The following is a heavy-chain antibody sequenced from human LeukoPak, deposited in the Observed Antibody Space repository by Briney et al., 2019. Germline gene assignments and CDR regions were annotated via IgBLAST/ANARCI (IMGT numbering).Heavy chain of an antibody. V-gene: IGHV3-30*02. D-gene: IGHD3-10*01. Sequence: GGSLRLSCAASGFTVSSNYMSWVRQAPGKGLEWVAFIRYDGSNKYYADSVKGRFTISRDNSKNTLYLQMNSLRAEDTAVYYCAKDFTYGSGSYYYFDYWGQGTLVTVSS. CDR3: AKDFTYGSGSYYYFDY. J-gene: IGHJ4*02. CDR2: IRYDGSNK. CDR1: GFTVSSNY.